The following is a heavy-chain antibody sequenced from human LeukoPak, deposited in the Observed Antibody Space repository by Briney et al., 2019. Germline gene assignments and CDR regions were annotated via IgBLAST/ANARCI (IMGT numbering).Heavy chain of an antibody. J-gene: IGHJ4*02. V-gene: IGHV3-74*01. Sequence: PGESLRLSCAASGFTFSSYWMHWVRQAPGKGLVWVSRINSDGSSTSYADSVKGRFTISRDNAKNTLYLQMNSLRAEDTAVYYCARVAYDSSGYYHHYFDYWGQGTLVTVSS. CDR3: ARVAYDSSGYYHHYFDY. CDR1: GFTFSSYW. D-gene: IGHD3-22*01. CDR2: INSDGSST.